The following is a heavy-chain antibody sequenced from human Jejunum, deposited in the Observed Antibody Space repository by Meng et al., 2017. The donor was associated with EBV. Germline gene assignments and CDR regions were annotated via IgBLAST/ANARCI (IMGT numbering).Heavy chain of an antibody. CDR3: ARVGAAAGTFDP. CDR1: GGSISSSNW. Sequence: QVQLQESGPGLVKPSXXXXXTCAVSGGSISSSNWWSWVRQPPGKGLEWIGEIYHSGSTNYNPSLKSRVTISVDKSKNQFSLKLSSVTAADTAVYYCARVGAAAGTFDPWGQGTLVTVSS. J-gene: IGHJ5*02. D-gene: IGHD6-13*01. V-gene: IGHV4-4*02. CDR2: IYHSGST.